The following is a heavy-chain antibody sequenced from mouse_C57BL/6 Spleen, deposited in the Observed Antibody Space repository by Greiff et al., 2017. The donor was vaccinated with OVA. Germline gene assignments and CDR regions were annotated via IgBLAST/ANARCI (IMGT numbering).Heavy chain of an antibody. J-gene: IGHJ4*01. CDR2: IDPSDSYT. CDR3: AREGYYGSSYRAMDY. D-gene: IGHD1-1*01. V-gene: IGHV1-59*01. CDR1: GYTFTSYW. Sequence: VQLQQSGAELVRPGTSVKLSCKASGYTFTSYWMHWVKQRPGQGLEWIGVIDPSDSYTNYNQKFKGKATLTVDTSSSTAYMQLSSLTSEDSAVYYCAREGYYGSSYRAMDYWGQGTSVTVSS.